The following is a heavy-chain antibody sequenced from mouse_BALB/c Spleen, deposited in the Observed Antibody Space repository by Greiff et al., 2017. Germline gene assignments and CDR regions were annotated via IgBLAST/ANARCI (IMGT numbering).Heavy chain of an antibody. V-gene: IGHV5-6-5*01. J-gene: IGHJ4*01. CDR3: AREGELRRYAMDY. CDR2: ISSGGST. D-gene: IGHD1-1*01. CDR1: GFTFSSYA. Sequence: EVQRVESGGGLVQPGGSLKLSCAASGFTFSSYAMSWVRQTPEKRLEWVASISSGGSTYYPDSVKGRFTISRDNARNILYLQMSSLRSEDTAMYYCAREGELRRYAMDYWGQGTSVTVSS.